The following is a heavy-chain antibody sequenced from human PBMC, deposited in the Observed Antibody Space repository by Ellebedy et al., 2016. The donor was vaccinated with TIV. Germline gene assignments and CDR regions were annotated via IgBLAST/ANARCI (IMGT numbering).Heavy chain of an antibody. V-gene: IGHV5-51*01. CDR3: ARYEGATGAIDY. CDR1: GYSFTSYW. CDR2: IYPGNSDI. D-gene: IGHD1-1*01. J-gene: IGHJ4*02. Sequence: GESLKISCQVSGYSFTSYWIGWVRQMPGKGLEWMGIIYPGNSDIRYSPSTQGRVTISADKSISTAYLQWSSLKASDTAMYYCARYEGATGAIDYWGQGTLVTVSA.